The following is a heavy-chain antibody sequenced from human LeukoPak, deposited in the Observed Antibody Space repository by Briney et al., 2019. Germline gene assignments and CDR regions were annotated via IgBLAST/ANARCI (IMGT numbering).Heavy chain of an antibody. CDR1: GFTFSDYY. Sequence: GGSLRLSCAASGFTFSDYYMSWIRQAPGRGLEWVSYISSSGSTIYYADSVKGRFTISRDNAKNSLYLQMNSLRAEDTAVYYCARETYYYDSSGYSLWGQGTLVTVSS. CDR2: ISSSGSTI. V-gene: IGHV3-11*01. J-gene: IGHJ4*02. D-gene: IGHD3-22*01. CDR3: ARETYYYDSSGYSL.